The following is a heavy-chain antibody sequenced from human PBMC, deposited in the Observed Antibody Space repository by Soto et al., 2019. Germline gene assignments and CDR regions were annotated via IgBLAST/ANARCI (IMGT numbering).Heavy chain of an antibody. CDR3: ARGDSSSSGDNCFDH. CDR2: IIPIFGTA. V-gene: IGHV1-69*13. D-gene: IGHD6-6*01. Sequence: WASVKVSCKASGGTFSSYAISWVRQAPGQGLEWMGGIIPIFGTANYAQKFQGRVTITADESTSTAYMELSSLRSEDTAVYYCARGDSSSSGDNCFDHWGQGTLVTVYS. CDR1: GGTFSSYA. J-gene: IGHJ5*02.